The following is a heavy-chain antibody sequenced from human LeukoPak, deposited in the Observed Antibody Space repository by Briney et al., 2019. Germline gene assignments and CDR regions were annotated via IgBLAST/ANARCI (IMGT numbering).Heavy chain of an antibody. CDR3: ARDLPYYDFWSGYYPFDY. CDR2: IRFTGSYI. D-gene: IGHD3-3*01. CDR1: GFTFSHYS. J-gene: IGHJ4*02. Sequence: GGSLRLSCVASGFTFSHYSMNWVRQAPGKGLEWVSSIRFTGSYIYYADSVKGRFTISRDNAKNSLYLQMNSLRAEDTAVYYCARDLPYYDFWSGYYPFDYWGQGTLVTVSS. V-gene: IGHV3-21*01.